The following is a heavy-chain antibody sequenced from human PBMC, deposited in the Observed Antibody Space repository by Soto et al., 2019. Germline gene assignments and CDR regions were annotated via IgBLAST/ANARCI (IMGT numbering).Heavy chain of an antibody. CDR1: GGSISSGGYY. CDR2: IYYSGST. V-gene: IGHV4-31*03. CDR3: ARVEDSSSSVNWFDP. J-gene: IGHJ5*02. Sequence: QVQLQESGPGLVKPSQTLSLTCTVSGGSISSGGYYWSWIRQHPGKGLEWIGYIYYSGSTYYNPSLKSRVTISVDTSKNQFSLKLSSVTAADTAVYYCARVEDSSSSVNWFDPWGQGTLVTVSS. D-gene: IGHD6-6*01.